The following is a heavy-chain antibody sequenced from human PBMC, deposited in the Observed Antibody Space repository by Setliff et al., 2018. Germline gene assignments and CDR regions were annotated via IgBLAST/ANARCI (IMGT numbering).Heavy chain of an antibody. CDR2: ISGSSHII. J-gene: IGHJ4*02. V-gene: IGHV3-48*01. D-gene: IGHD5-18*01. CDR3: ARVYAYSYGFDS. CDR1: GFTFSGYS. Sequence: ETLSLSCAASGFTFSGYSMNWVRQAPGKGLEWVSYISGSSHIISYADSVNGRFTISRDNAKNSLYLQMNSLRAEDTAVCYCARVYAYSYGFDSWGQGTQVTVSS.